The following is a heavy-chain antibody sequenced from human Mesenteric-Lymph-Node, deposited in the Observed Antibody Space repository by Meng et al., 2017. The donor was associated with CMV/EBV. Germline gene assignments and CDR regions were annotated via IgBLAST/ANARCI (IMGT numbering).Heavy chain of an antibody. CDR2: IDYGGTS. Sequence: SETLSLTCTVSGGSISDSTYFWGWVRQPPGKGLEWIASIDYGGTSYYNPSLKGRTTISVDTSKNQFSLKLSSVTAADTAVYYCARDRRIAAYYYYGMDVWGQGTTVTVSS. V-gene: IGHV4-39*07. CDR3: ARDRRIAAYYYYGMDV. CDR1: GGSISDSTYF. D-gene: IGHD6-6*01. J-gene: IGHJ6*02.